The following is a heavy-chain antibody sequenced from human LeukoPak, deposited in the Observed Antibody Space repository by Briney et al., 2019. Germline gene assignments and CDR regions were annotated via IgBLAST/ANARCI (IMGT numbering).Heavy chain of an antibody. CDR2: ISSSSSYI. CDR1: GFTFSSYS. V-gene: IGHV3-21*01. Sequence: GGSLRLSCAASGFTFSSYSMNWVRQAPGKGLEWVSSISSSSSYIYYPDSVKGRFTISRDNAKNSLYLQMNSLRAEDTAVYYCATSQSSVAGIVADWGQGTLVTVSS. CDR3: ATSQSSVAGIVAD. D-gene: IGHD6-19*01. J-gene: IGHJ4*02.